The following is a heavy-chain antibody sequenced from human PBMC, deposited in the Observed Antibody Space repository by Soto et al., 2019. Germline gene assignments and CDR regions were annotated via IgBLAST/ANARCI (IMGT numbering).Heavy chain of an antibody. CDR1: GFTFDDYA. Sequence: EVQLVESGGGLVQPGRSLRLSCAASGFTFDDYAMHWVRQVPGKGLEWVSGINWNSGSIGYGDSVKGRFAISRDNAKNSLHLLMYSLSAEDTAFYYCVKDQSINWYSGHFRHWGQGTLVTVSS. CDR3: VKDQSINWYSGHFRH. CDR2: INWNSGSI. D-gene: IGHD6-13*01. V-gene: IGHV3-9*01. J-gene: IGHJ1*01.